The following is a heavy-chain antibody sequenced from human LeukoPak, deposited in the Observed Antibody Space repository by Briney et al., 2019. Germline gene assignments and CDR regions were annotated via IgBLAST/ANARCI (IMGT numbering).Heavy chain of an antibody. J-gene: IGHJ4*02. Sequence: GGSLRLSCAASGFTFDDYAMHWVRQAPGKGLEWVSGISWNSGSIGYADSVKGRFTISRDNAKNSLYLQMNSLRAEDTALYYCAKVSPEPTYYDILTGPFDYWGQGTLVTVSS. CDR3: AKVSPEPTYYDILTGPFDY. D-gene: IGHD3-9*01. CDR2: ISWNSGSI. V-gene: IGHV3-9*01. CDR1: GFTFDDYA.